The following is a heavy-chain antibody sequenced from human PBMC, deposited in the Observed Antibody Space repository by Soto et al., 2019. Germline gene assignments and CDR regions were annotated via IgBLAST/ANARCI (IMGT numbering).Heavy chain of an antibody. CDR2: INSDGSII. D-gene: IGHD4-17*01. J-gene: IGHJ4*02. CDR1: GFTFSSYW. V-gene: IGHV3-74*01. Sequence: EVQLVESGGGLVQPGGSLRLSCAASGFTFSSYWMHWVRQAPGEGLVWVSRINSDGSIINYADSVKGRFTISRDNAKNTLYLQMSSLRVEDTAVYYCATAGDYRFDNWGQGTLVTVSS. CDR3: ATAGDYRFDN.